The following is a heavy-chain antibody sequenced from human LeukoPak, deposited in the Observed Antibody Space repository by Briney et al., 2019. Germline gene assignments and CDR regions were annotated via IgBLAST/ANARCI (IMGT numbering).Heavy chain of an antibody. V-gene: IGHV4-61*02. CDR2: IYTSGST. D-gene: IGHD3-22*01. CDR3: AREGYYDSSALPRGYYYYYMDV. J-gene: IGHJ6*03. CDR1: GGSISSGSYY. Sequence: PSETLSLTCTVSGGSISSGSYYWSWIRQPAGKGLEWIGRIYTSGSTNYNPSLKSRVTISVDTSKNQFSLKLSSVTAADTAVYYCAREGYYDSSALPRGYYYYYMDVWGKGTTVSVSS.